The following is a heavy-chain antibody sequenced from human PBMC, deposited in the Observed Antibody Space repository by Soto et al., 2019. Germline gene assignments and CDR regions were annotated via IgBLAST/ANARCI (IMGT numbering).Heavy chain of an antibody. CDR1: GYTFTSYG. CDR3: ASGSNTAIEDILYFDY. V-gene: IGHV1-18*01. J-gene: IGHJ4*02. CDR2: ISAYNGNT. Sequence: QVQLVQSGAEVKKPGASVKVSCKASGYTFTSYGISWVRQAPGQGLEWMGWISAYNGNTNYAQKLQGRVTMTTDTSTSTACMELRSLRSDDTAVYYCASGSNTAIEDILYFDYWGQGTLVTVSS. D-gene: IGHD5-18*01.